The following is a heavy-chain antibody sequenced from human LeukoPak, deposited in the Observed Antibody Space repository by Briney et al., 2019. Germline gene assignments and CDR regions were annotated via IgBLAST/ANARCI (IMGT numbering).Heavy chain of an antibody. CDR1: GFSFNTYY. CDR2: IKQDGSEN. J-gene: IGHJ4*02. D-gene: IGHD2-2*01. CDR3: ARERYCTSATCYVGVPFDS. V-gene: IGHV3-7*01. Sequence: GGSLRLSCAASGFSFNTYYMTWVRQAPGKGLEWVAGIKQDGSENYYMDSVKGRFTISRDNSRNSLYPQMNSLRAEDMAVYFCARERYCTSATCYVGVPFDSWGQGTLVTVSS.